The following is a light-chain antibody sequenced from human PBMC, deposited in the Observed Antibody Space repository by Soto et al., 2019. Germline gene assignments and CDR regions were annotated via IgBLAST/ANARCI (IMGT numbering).Light chain of an antibody. V-gene: IGLV1-40*01. Sequence: SALTQPPSVSGAPGQRVTISCTGSSPNIGAGYNVHWYQQLPGTAPKLLIYGNTNRPSGVPDRFSGSKSGTSASLAITGLQAEDEADYYCQSYDSSLSGWVFGGGTKLTVL. J-gene: IGLJ3*02. CDR1: SPNIGAGYN. CDR2: GNT. CDR3: QSYDSSLSGWV.